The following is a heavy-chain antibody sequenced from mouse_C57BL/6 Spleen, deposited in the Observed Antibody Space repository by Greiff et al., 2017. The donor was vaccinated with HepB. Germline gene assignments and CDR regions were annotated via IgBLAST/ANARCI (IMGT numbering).Heavy chain of an antibody. J-gene: IGHJ3*01. CDR2: IDPSDSYT. Sequence: QVQLQQPGAELVKPGASVKLSCKASGYTFTSYWMQWVKQRPGQGLEWIGEIDPSDSYTNYNQKFKGKATLTVDTSSSTAYMQLSSLTSEDSAVYYCARQGYYGSSSWFAYWGQGTLVTVSA. D-gene: IGHD1-1*01. CDR1: GYTFTSYW. V-gene: IGHV1-50*01. CDR3: ARQGYYGSSSWFAY.